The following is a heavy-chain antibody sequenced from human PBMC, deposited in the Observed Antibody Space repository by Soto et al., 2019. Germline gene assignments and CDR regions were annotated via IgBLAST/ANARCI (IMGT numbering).Heavy chain of an antibody. D-gene: IGHD3-16*02. Sequence: QVQLVQSGAEVKKPGASVKVSCKASGYTFTSYVISWVRQAPGQGLECMGWISAYNGNTNYAQKLQGRVTMTTDTATSTAYMELRSLRSDDTAVYYCARAGIREGGVIVQIDYWGQGTLVTVSS. CDR1: GYTFTSYV. V-gene: IGHV1-18*01. CDR2: ISAYNGNT. J-gene: IGHJ4*02. CDR3: ARAGIREGGVIVQIDY.